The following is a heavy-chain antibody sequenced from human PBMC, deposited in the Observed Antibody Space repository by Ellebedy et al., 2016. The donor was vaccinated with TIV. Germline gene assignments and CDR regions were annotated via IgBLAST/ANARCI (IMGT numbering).Heavy chain of an antibody. CDR3: ARDPEFCSSTSCFYYFDY. D-gene: IGHD2-2*01. V-gene: IGHV3-11*04. CDR2: ISSSGSTI. Sequence: GESLKISCAASGFTFSDYYMSWIRQAPGKGLEWVSYISSSGSTIYYADSVKGRFTISRDNAKNSLYLQMNSLRAEDTAVYYCARDPEFCSSTSCFYYFDYWGQGTLVTVSS. J-gene: IGHJ4*02. CDR1: GFTFSDYY.